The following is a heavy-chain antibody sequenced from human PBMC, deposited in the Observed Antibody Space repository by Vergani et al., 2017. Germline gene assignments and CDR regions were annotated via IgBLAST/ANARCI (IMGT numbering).Heavy chain of an antibody. CDR3: ASGGYGILTGYRY. D-gene: IGHD3-9*01. J-gene: IGHJ4*02. Sequence: QVQVVQSGAEVKKSGASVKVSCKTSGYTFSNYYMHWVRQAPGQGLGWMGIINPSGGHTNYAQKFPGRVTMTRDTSTSTVYMELSSLRSEDTAIYYCASGGYGILTGYRYWGQGTLVTVSA. CDR2: INPSGGHT. CDR1: GYTFSNYY. V-gene: IGHV1-46*03.